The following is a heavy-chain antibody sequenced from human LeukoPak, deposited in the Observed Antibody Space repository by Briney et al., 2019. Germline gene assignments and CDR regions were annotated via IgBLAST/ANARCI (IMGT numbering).Heavy chain of an antibody. V-gene: IGHV3-9*01. CDR3: AKDSGAYYYGSGSYRPHIQR. CDR1: GFTFDDYA. CDR2: MSWNGGAI. D-gene: IGHD3-10*01. J-gene: IGHJ1*01. Sequence: PGRSLRLSCAASGFTFDDYAMHWVRQAPGKGLEWVSGMSWNGGAIGYADSVKGRFTISRDNAKNSLYLQMNSLRAEDTALYYCAKDSGAYYYGSGSYRPHIQRWGQGTLVTVSS.